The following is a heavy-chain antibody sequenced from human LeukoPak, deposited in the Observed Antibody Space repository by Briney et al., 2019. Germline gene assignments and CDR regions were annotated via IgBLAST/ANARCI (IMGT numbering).Heavy chain of an antibody. D-gene: IGHD1-26*01. CDR3: ARDGGSGSYYGVFDY. V-gene: IGHV1-18*01. CDR2: ISAYNGNT. CDR1: GGSFTSYG. J-gene: IGHJ4*02. Sequence: ASVKVSCKASGGSFTSYGISWVRQAPGQGLEWMGWISAYNGNTNYAQKLQGRVTMTTDTSTSTAYMELRSLRSDDTAVYYCARDGGSGSYYGVFDYWGQGTLVTVSS.